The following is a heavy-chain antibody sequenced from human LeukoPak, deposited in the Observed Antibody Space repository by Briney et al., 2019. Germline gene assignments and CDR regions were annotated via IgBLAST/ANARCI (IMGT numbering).Heavy chain of an antibody. CDR2: ISVSGGST. J-gene: IGHJ4*02. CDR1: GVTFSSYA. CDR3: AKDLGYCSSTSCYDFDY. D-gene: IGHD2-2*01. Sequence: PGGSLRLSCALSGVTFSSYAMSAVRHAPEEGQGCGSAISVSGGSTYYADSVKGRFTISRDNSKNTLYLQMNSLRAEDTAVYYCAKDLGYCSSTSCYDFDYWGQGTLVTVSS. V-gene: IGHV3-23*01.